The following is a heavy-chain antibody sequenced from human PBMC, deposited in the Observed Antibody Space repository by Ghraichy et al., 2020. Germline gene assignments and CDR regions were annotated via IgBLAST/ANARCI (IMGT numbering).Heavy chain of an antibody. CDR2: ISAYNHNT. CDR3: ARWAGGGGDPFDY. D-gene: IGHD4-17*01. V-gene: IGHV1-18*04. J-gene: IGHJ4*02. Sequence: ASVKVSCKASGYSFSSYSITWVRQAPGQGLEWMGWISAYNHNTNYAQNLQDRVIMTTDTSTNTAYMELRSLRSDDTAVYYCARWAGGGGDPFDYWGQGTLVTVSS. CDR1: GYSFSSYS.